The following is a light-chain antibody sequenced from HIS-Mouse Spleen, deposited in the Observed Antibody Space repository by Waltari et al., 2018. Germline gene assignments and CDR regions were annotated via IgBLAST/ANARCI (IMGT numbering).Light chain of an antibody. V-gene: IGLV3-1*01. J-gene: IGLJ2*01. CDR3: QAWDSSTVV. Sequence: SSELTQPLSVYVSPGKTAIITCSGHKLGDKYACWYQQQPGQSPVVVIYQDSKRPSGIPERFSGSNSGNTATLTISGTQAMDEADYYCQAWDSSTVVFGGGTKLTVL. CDR2: QDS. CDR1: KLGDKY.